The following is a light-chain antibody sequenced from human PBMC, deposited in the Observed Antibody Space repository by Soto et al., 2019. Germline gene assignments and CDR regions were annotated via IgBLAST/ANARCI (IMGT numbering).Light chain of an antibody. V-gene: IGKV4-1*01. CDR1: QSVLHNNKNY. Sequence: DIVMTQSPDSVAVSLGERATFNCRSSQSVLHNNKNYLAWYQHKPGQPPRLLIYWASSRESGVPDRFSGSGSGADFTLTITSLQAEDVAVYYCQQYYSTPGTFAQGTKLEIK. CDR3: QQYYSTPGT. J-gene: IGKJ2*02. CDR2: WAS.